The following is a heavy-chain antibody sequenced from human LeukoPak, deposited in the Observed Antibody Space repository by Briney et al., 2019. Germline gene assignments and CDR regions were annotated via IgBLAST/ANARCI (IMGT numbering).Heavy chain of an antibody. D-gene: IGHD1-26*01. J-gene: IGHJ4*02. CDR2: IHSSGGS. V-gene: IGHV4-4*09. CDR3: ARLGSYHDF. Sequence: SETLSLTCTISGASISNYYWSWIRQTPEKGLEWMGHIHSSGGSSYYPSLKSRLTLSIDTSRNQLSLKLPAVTAADTAVYFCARLGSYHDFWGQGALVTVSS. CDR1: GASISNYY.